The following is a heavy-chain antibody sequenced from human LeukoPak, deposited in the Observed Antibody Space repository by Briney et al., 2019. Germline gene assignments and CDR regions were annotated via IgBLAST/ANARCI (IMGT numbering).Heavy chain of an antibody. J-gene: IGHJ4*02. CDR2: INPSGGST. CDR3: ARDLVYSRMVRGSIGY. CDR1: GYTFTGYY. V-gene: IGHV1-46*01. D-gene: IGHD3-10*01. Sequence: GASVKVSCKASGYTFTGYYMHWVRQAPGQGLEWMGIINPSGGSTSYAQKFQGRVTMTRDTSTSTVYMELSSLRSEDTAVYYCARDLVYSRMVRGSIGYWGQGTLVTVSS.